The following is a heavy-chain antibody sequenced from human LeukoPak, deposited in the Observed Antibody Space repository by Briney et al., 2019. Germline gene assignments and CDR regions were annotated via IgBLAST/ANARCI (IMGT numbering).Heavy chain of an antibody. Sequence: PSETLSLTCAVYGGSFSGYYWRWIRQPPGKGLEWIGEINHSGSTNYNPSLKSRVTISVDTSKNQFSLKLSSVTAADTAVYYCARGRSGGSSTSCFDYWGQGTLVTVSS. CDR3: ARGRSGGSSTSCFDY. D-gene: IGHD2-2*01. CDR1: GGSFSGYY. CDR2: INHSGST. J-gene: IGHJ4*02. V-gene: IGHV4-34*01.